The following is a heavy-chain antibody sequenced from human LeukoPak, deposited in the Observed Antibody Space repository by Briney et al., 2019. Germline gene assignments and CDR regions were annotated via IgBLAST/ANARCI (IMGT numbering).Heavy chain of an antibody. V-gene: IGHV3-23*01. CDR2: ISGSGDTP. D-gene: IGHD3-10*02. J-gene: IGHJ6*04. CDR3: AELGITMIGGV. CDR1: GYTFITFNTYA. Sequence: PGGSLKLSCEGSGYTFITFNTYAMSWVRQSPGKGMEWVSAISGSGDTPYYADSVKGRFTISRDNSKNTLYLQMNSLRAEDTAVYYCAELGITMIGGVWGKGTTVTISS.